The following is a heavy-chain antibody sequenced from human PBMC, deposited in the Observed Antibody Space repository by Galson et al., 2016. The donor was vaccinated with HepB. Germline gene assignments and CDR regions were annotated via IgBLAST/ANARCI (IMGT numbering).Heavy chain of an antibody. J-gene: IGHJ4*02. V-gene: IGHV3-33*06. CDR2: VWYDGSKK. CDR1: GFSLNSYV. CDR3: AKDGTDFFDSSGYPDY. D-gene: IGHD3-22*01. Sequence: SLRLSCAASGFSLNSYVMHWVRQAPGKGLEWAAVVWYDGSKKYYADSVKGRFTISGDNSKNALYLQMKSLRTEDTAIYYCAKDGTDFFDSSGYPDYWGQGTRVTVSS.